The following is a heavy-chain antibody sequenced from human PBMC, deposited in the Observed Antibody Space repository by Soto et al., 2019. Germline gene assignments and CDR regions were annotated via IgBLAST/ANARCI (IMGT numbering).Heavy chain of an antibody. CDR3: ARVNDYYDSSGFRSAFDI. Sequence: PGGSLRLSCAGSGFTFSDHYMDSVRQAPGKGLEWIARVRDKAHSYTTEYAASMKGRFTISRDNSKNTLYLQMNSLRAEDTAVYYCARVNDYYDSSGFRSAFDIWGQGTMVTVSS. CDR1: GFTFSDHY. V-gene: IGHV3-72*01. CDR2: VRDKAHSYTT. J-gene: IGHJ3*02. D-gene: IGHD3-22*01.